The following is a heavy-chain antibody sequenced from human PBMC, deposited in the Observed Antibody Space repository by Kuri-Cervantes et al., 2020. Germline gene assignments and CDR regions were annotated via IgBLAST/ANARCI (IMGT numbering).Heavy chain of an antibody. D-gene: IGHD3-16*02. CDR2: IYFSGNT. CDR3: ARGGRDYVWGSYRQYWYFDL. CDR1: GGSLSGYY. V-gene: IGHV4-59*12. J-gene: IGHJ2*01. Sequence: SETLSLTCTVSGGSLSGYYWSWVRQPPGKGLEWIGYIYFSGNTYYNPSLKSRVTISVDTSKKQFSLKLSSVTAADTAVYYCARGGRDYVWGSYRQYWYFDLWGRGTLVTVSS.